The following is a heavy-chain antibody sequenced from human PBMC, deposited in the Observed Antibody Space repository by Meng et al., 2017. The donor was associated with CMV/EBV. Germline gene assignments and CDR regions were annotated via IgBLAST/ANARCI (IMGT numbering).Heavy chain of an antibody. D-gene: IGHD3-3*01. CDR2: ISYDGSIK. J-gene: IGHJ5*02. Sequence: GESLKISCAASGFTFSSYAMHWVRQAPGKGLEWVAVISYDGSIKYYADSVKGRFTISRDNSKNTLYLQMNSLRAEDTAVHYCASAAYDFWSGYYSGNWFDPWGQGTLVTVSS. CDR1: GFTFSSYA. V-gene: IGHV3-30*04. CDR3: ASAAYDFWSGYYSGNWFDP.